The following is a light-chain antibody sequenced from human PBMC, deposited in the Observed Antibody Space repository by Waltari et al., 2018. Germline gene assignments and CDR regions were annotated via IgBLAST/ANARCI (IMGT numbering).Light chain of an antibody. CDR2: EVS. CDR3: SSYAGSNNWV. J-gene: IGLJ3*02. Sequence: QSALTQPPSASGSPGQSVPISCTGTSSDVGGYNYVSWYQQHPGKAPKLMIFEVSKRPSGVPDRFSGSKSGNTASLTVSGLQADDETHYYCSSYAGSNNWVFGGGTKLTVL. V-gene: IGLV2-8*01. CDR1: SSDVGGYNY.